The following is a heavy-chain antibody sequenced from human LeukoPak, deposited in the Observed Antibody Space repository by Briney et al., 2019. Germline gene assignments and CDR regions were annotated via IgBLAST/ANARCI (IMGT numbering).Heavy chain of an antibody. CDR2: IYYSGIT. D-gene: IGHD6-19*01. J-gene: IGHJ4*02. CDR3: ARHVDSSGWYYFDY. Sequence: SETLSLTCTVSGGSISGYYWSWLRQPPGKGPEWIAYIYYSGITNYNPSLKSRVAISLETSKNQFSLNLSSVTAADTAVYYCARHVDSSGWYYFDYWGQGTLVTVSS. V-gene: IGHV4-59*08. CDR1: GGSISGYY.